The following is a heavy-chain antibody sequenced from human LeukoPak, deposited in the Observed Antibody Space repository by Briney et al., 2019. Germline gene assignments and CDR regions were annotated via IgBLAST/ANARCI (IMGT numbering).Heavy chain of an antibody. CDR1: GGSISSYY. J-gene: IGHJ6*03. Sequence: SETLSLTCTVSGGSISSYYWSWIRQPAGKGLEWIGRIYTSGSTNYNPSLKSRVTMSVDTSKNQFSLKLSSVTAADTAVYYCANTPRRTHFYYYYMDVWGKGTTVTVSS. V-gene: IGHV4-4*07. CDR3: ANTPRRTHFYYYYMDV. CDR2: IYTSGST. D-gene: IGHD2-2*02.